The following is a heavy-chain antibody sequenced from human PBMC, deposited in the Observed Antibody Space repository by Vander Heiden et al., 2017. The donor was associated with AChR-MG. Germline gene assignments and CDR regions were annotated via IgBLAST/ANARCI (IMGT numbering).Heavy chain of an antibody. V-gene: IGHV4-31*03. CDR1: GGSLSSGGYY. D-gene: IGHD3-22*01. J-gene: IGHJ6*02. CDR3: ASWGGAYYYDSSGYFPVLYGMDV. Sequence: QVQLQESGPGLVKPSQTLSLTCTVSGGSLSSGGYYCRWIPHHPGKCLGWIGSIYPSGTTNYTPSLKGRVTISVDTSKNHFSLKLSSVPAADTAVYYGASWGGAYYYDSSGYFPVLYGMDVWGQGTTVTVSS. CDR2: IYPSGTT.